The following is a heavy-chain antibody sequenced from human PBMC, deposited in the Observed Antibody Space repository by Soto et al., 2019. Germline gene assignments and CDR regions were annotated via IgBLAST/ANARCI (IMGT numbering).Heavy chain of an antibody. J-gene: IGHJ6*02. CDR3: ARDGGNGYYDAFPAYYYYGMDV. CDR2: ISTSSSYI. V-gene: IGHV3-21*01. D-gene: IGHD3-22*01. Sequence: EVQLVESGGGLVKPGGSLRLSCAASGFTFSSYSMNWVRQAPGKGLEWVSSISTSSSYIYYADSVKGRFTISRDNAKNSLYLQMNSLRAEDTAVYYCARDGGNGYYDAFPAYYYYGMDVWGQGTTVTVSS. CDR1: GFTFSSYS.